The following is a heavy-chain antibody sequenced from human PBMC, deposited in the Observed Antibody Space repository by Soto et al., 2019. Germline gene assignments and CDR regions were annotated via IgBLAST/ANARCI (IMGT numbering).Heavy chain of an antibody. J-gene: IGHJ5*02. D-gene: IGHD3-9*01. CDR1: GYTFTSYG. CDR3: ARGHYYDILTGPAGLFDP. CDR2: ISAYNGNT. V-gene: IGHV1-18*04. Sequence: GASVKVSCKASGYTFTSYGISWVRQAPGQGLEWMGWISAYNGNTNYAQKLQGRVTMTTDTSTSTAYMELRSLRSDDTAVYYCARGHYYDILTGPAGLFDPWGQGTLVPVAS.